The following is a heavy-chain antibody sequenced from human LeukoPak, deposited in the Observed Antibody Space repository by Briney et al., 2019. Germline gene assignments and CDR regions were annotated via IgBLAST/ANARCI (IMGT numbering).Heavy chain of an antibody. CDR1: GDSISHFY. V-gene: IGHV4-59*01. J-gene: IGHJ4*02. CDR3: ARGLNLYNWNYFAGV. Sequence: PSETLSLTCTVSGDSISHFYWSWIRQPPGKGLEWIGYISYSGNTNYNPSLKSRVTISVDTSKNQFSLKLTSVTAADTAVYYCARGLNLYNWNYFAGVWGQGTLVTVSS. D-gene: IGHD1-7*01. CDR2: ISYSGNT.